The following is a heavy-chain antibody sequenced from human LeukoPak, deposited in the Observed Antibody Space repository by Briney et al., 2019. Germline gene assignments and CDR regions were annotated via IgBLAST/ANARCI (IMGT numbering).Heavy chain of an antibody. J-gene: IGHJ6*02. CDR1: GGSFSGYY. CDR2: INHSGST. Sequence: PSETLSLTCAVYGGSFSGYYWSWTRQPPGKGLEWIGEINHSGSTNYNPSLKSRVTISVDTSKNQFSLKLSSVTAADTAVYYCARLYDSSGYYYGYYYGMDVWGQGTTVTVSS. D-gene: IGHD3-22*01. CDR3: ARLYDSSGYYYGYYYGMDV. V-gene: IGHV4-34*01.